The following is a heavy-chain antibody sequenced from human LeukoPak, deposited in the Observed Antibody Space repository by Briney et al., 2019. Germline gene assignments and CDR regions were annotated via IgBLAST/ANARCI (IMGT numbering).Heavy chain of an antibody. CDR1: GFTFSRYG. V-gene: IGHV3-33*06. CDR2: IWYDGRNE. CDR3: AKDRLYGNTINDDAFDI. Sequence: GMSLTLSCAASGFTFSRYGMHWLRQAPGKGLEWVAVIWYDGRNEYYADSVKGRFTISRDNSKSTLYLQMNSLRAEDTGVYYCAKDRLYGNTINDDAFDIWGQGTMVTVFS. D-gene: IGHD5-24*01. J-gene: IGHJ3*02.